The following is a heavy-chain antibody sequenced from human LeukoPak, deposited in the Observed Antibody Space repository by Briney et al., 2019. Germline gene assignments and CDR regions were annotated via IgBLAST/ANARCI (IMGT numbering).Heavy chain of an antibody. CDR3: ARDHHTPMYSSGWYISDY. J-gene: IGHJ4*02. CDR1: GFTFSSYS. CDR2: ISSSSSYI. D-gene: IGHD6-19*01. Sequence: GGSLRLSCAASGFTFSSYSMNWVRQAPGKGLEWVSSISSSSSYIYYADSVKGRFAISRDNAKNSLYLQMNSLRAEDTAVYYCARDHHTPMYSSGWYISDYWGQGTLVTVSS. V-gene: IGHV3-21*01.